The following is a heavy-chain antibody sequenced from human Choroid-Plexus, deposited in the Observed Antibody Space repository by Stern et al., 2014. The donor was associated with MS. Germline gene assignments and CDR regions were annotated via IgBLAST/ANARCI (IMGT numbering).Heavy chain of an antibody. V-gene: IGHV7-4-1*02. J-gene: IGHJ4*02. D-gene: IGHD6-6*01. Sequence: VQLVESGSELKKPGASVKVSCRASGYNLTTYAINWVRQAPGQGLEWMGWIKTKTGNPTFAQGFTGRFVFSLDTSINTAFLQISSLKAEDSALYYCATWGAGSSPPLFYWGQGTLVTVSS. CDR3: ATWGAGSSPPLFY. CDR1: GYNLTTYA. CDR2: IKTKTGNP.